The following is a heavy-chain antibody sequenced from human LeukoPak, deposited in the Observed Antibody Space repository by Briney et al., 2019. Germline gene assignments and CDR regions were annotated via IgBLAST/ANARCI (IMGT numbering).Heavy chain of an antibody. J-gene: IGHJ6*02. CDR1: GGTFSSYA. CDR3: ARATTPSYGMDV. Sequence: GSSVKVSCKASGGTFSSYAISRVRQAPGQGLEWMGRIIPIFGIANYAQKFQGRVTITADKSTSTAYMELSSLRSEDTAVYYCARATTPSYGMDVWGQGTTVTVSS. CDR2: IIPIFGIA. V-gene: IGHV1-69*04. D-gene: IGHD1-26*01.